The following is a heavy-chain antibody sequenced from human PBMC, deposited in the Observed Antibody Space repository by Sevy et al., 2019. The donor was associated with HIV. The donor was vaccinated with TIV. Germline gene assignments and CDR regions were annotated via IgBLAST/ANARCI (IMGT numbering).Heavy chain of an antibody. Sequence: GGSLRLSCAASGFTFSSYAMHWVRQAPGKGLEWVAVISYDGSNKYYADSVKGRFTISRDNSKNTLYLQMNSLRAEDTAVYYCARVGSTMIVAVPIDYWGQGTLVTVSS. V-gene: IGHV3-30-3*01. CDR3: ARVGSTMIVAVPIDY. CDR2: ISYDGSNK. CDR1: GFTFSSYA. D-gene: IGHD3-22*01. J-gene: IGHJ4*02.